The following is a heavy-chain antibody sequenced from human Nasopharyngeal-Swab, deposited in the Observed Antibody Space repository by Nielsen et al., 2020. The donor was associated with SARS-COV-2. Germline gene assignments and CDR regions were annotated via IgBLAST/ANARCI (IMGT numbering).Heavy chain of an antibody. Sequence: SVKVSCKASGGTFSSYAISWVRQAPGQRLEWMGRIIPIFGIANYAQKLQGRVTITADKSTSTAYMELSSLRSEDRAVYYCASQGGGDYYDSRRYYNYVMDVWGQGTTVTVSS. D-gene: IGHD3-22*01. CDR2: IIPIFGIA. V-gene: IGHV1-69*04. CDR1: GGTFSSYA. J-gene: IGHJ6*02. CDR3: ASQGGGDYYDSRRYYNYVMDV.